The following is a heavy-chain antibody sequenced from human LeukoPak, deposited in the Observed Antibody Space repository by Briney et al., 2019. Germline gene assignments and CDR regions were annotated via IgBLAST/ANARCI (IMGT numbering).Heavy chain of an antibody. D-gene: IGHD1-1*01. J-gene: IGHJ4*02. V-gene: IGHV3-74*01. CDR1: GFPFRNYW. CDR2: INPDGATT. Sequence: PGGSLRLSCAASGFPFRNYWMHWVRQAPGKGLVWVSRINPDGATTDYAGSVKGRFTISRDNAKNMVYLQLDSLRAEDTAVYYCVRLLDVDYWGQGNLVTVSS. CDR3: VRLLDVDY.